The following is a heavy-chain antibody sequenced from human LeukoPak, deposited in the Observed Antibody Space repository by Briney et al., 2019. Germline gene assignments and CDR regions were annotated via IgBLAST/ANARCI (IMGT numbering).Heavy chain of an antibody. J-gene: IGHJ4*02. V-gene: IGHV4-59*01. CDR2: INYSGNT. Sequence: SETLSLTCTVSGDSISSYYWSWIRQPPGKGLEWMGYINYSGNTNYNPSLKSRVTISVDTSKNQFSLRLTSVTAADTAVYYCAREGRQDYVYFDCWGQGTLVAVSS. CDR1: GDSISSYY. CDR3: AREGRQDYVYFDC. D-gene: IGHD4-17*01.